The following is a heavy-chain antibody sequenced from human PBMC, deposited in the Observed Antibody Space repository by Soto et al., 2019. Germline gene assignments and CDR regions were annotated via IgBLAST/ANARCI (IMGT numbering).Heavy chain of an antibody. J-gene: IGHJ5*02. V-gene: IGHV2-5*02. CDR1: GVSLRTSGVG. D-gene: IGHD3-22*01. CDR3: AHSLIGYYYDSSGSNWFDP. Sequence: GPTLVNPTQTLTLTCTFSGVSLRTSGVGVGWIRQPPGKALEWLALIYWDDDKRYSPSLKSRLTITKDTSKNQVVLTMTNMDPVDTATYYCAHSLIGYYYDSSGSNWFDPWGQGTLVTVS. CDR2: IYWDDDK.